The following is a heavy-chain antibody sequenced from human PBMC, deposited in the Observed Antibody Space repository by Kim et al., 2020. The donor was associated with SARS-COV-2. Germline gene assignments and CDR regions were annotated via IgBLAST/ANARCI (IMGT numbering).Heavy chain of an antibody. CDR2: ISSSSSYI. CDR1: GFTFSSYS. CDR3: ARDRTGDSSGYGDGY. Sequence: GGSLRLSCAASGFTFSSYSMNWVRQAPGKGLEWVSSISSSSSYIYYADSVKGRFTISRDNAKNSLYLQMNSLRAEDTAVYYCARDRTGDSSGYGDGYWGQGTLVTVSS. V-gene: IGHV3-21*01. D-gene: IGHD3-22*01. J-gene: IGHJ4*02.